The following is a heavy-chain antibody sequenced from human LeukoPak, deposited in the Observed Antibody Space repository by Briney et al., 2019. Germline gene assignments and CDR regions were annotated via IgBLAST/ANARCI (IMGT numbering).Heavy chain of an antibody. J-gene: IGHJ4*02. CDR2: ISSSSGTI. CDR1: GLTFSGYS. D-gene: IGHD6-6*01. CDR3: ARALTSSSNGDY. Sequence: GGSLRLSCSASGLTFSGYSMNWVRQAPGKGLEWVSYISSSSGTIYYADSVKGRFTISRDNAKNSLYLQMNSLRAEDTAVYYCARALTSSSNGDYWGQGTLVTVSS. V-gene: IGHV3-48*01.